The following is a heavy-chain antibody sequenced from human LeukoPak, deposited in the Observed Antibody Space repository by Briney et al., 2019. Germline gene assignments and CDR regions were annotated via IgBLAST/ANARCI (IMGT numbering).Heavy chain of an antibody. CDR1: GFFISTGYY. CDR2: IYESGRT. J-gene: IGHJ4*02. D-gene: IGHD5-12*01. CDR3: ARLFRGGVATKESHRRFDY. Sequence: TTSETLSLTCTVSGFFISTGYYWAWIRQPPGKGLEWIGSIYESGRTYYNPSLRSRVTISVDTSKNQFSLRLSSVTAADTAVYYCARLFRGGVATKESHRRFDYWGQGTLVTVSS. V-gene: IGHV4-38-2*02.